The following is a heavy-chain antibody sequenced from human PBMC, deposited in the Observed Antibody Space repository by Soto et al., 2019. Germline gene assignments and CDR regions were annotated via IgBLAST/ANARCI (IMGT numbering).Heavy chain of an antibody. V-gene: IGHV1-2*04. CDR2: INPNSGGT. J-gene: IGHJ6*03. Sequence: GASVKVSCKASGYTFTGYYMHWVRQAPGQGLEWMGWINPNSGGTNYAQKFQGWVTMTRDTSISTAYMELNSLKTEDTAVYYCTTVAVVEWFRPSLSYYYMDVWGKGTTVTVSS. D-gene: IGHD3-3*01. CDR1: GYTFTGYY. CDR3: TTVAVVEWFRPSLSYYYMDV.